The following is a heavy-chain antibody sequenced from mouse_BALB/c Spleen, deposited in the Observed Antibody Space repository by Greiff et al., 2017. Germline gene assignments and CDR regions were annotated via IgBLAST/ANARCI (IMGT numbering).Heavy chain of an antibody. V-gene: IGHV1-67*01. Sequence: QVQLQQSGPELVRPGVSVKISCKGSSYTFTDYAMHWVKQSNAKSLEWIGVISTYYGTTNYNQKFKGKATMTGDKSSSTAYMELARLTSEDSAVYYCARSRTTGAIDYWGQGTSVTVSS. J-gene: IGHJ4*01. CDR2: ISTYYGTT. D-gene: IGHD2-12*01. CDR1: SYTFTDYA. CDR3: ARSRTTGAIDY.